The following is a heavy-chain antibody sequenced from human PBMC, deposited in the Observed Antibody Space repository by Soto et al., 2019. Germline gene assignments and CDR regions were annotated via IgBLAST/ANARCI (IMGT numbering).Heavy chain of an antibody. CDR3: ARRSYDFWSGYYLHYYYGMDV. D-gene: IGHD3-3*01. CDR1: GGSFSGYY. CDR2: INHSGST. J-gene: IGHJ6*02. V-gene: IGHV4-34*01. Sequence: SETLSLTCAVYGGSFSGYYWSWIRQPPGKGLEWIGEINHSGSTNYNPSLKSRVTISVDTSKNQFSLKLSSVTAADTAVYYCARRSYDFWSGYYLHYYYGMDVWGQGTTVTVS.